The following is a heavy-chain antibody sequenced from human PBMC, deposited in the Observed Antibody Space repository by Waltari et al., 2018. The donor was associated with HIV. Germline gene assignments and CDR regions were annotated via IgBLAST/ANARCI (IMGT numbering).Heavy chain of an antibody. D-gene: IGHD3-10*01. Sequence: QVQLVQSGAAVKEPGASVQVSCKASGYTFTSYDINWVRPAPGQGLEWMGWMNSNSGNTGYTQKFQGRVTMTRNTSISTAYMELSTLRSEDTAVYYCARGAGGSGTYYKTDPWGQGTLVTVSS. CDR2: MNSNSGNT. CDR3: ARGAGGSGTYYKTDP. V-gene: IGHV1-8*01. J-gene: IGHJ5*02. CDR1: GYTFTSYD.